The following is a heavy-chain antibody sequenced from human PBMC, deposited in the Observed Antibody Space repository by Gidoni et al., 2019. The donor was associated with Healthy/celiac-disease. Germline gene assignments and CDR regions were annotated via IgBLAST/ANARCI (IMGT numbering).Heavy chain of an antibody. V-gene: IGHV1-46*01. CDR3: ARDRSRGSGAYSLFDY. CDR1: GYTFTSYY. D-gene: IGHD1-26*01. CDR2: INPSGGST. Sequence: QVQLVQSGAEVKKPGASVKVSCKASGYTFTSYYIHWVRQAPGQGLEWMGFINPSGGSTNYAQKFQGRVTMTRDTSTSTVYMELSSLRSEGTAVYYCARDRSRGSGAYSLFDYWGQGTLVTVSS. J-gene: IGHJ4*02.